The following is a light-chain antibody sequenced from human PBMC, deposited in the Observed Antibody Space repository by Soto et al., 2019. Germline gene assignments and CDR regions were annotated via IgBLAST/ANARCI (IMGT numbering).Light chain of an antibody. CDR1: QSVGSY. CDR3: QQRHMWPIT. Sequence: EVVMTQSPAALSVSPGERATLSCRASQSVGSYLAWYQQKPGQAPRLLIYGASTRATGIPPRFSGSGSGTDFTLTISSLEPEDSAVYYCQQRHMWPITFGQGTRLEI. CDR2: GAS. V-gene: IGKV3-11*01. J-gene: IGKJ5*01.